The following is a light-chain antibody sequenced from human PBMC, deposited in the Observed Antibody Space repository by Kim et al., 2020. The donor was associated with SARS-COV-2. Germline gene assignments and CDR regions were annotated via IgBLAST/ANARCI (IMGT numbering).Light chain of an antibody. CDR2: GAS. CDR1: QVINNY. J-gene: IGKJ1*01. V-gene: IGKV1-27*01. CDR3: QKYDSAPWT. Sequence: ASVGYRVTITCRASQVINNYFAWYQQKPGKAPTVLIYGASTLHSGVPSRFSGSGSGTDFTLTISSLQPEDVGTYYCQKYDSAPWTFGHGTKVDIK.